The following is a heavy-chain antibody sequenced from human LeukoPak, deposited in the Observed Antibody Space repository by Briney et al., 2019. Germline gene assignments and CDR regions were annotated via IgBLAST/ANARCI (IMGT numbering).Heavy chain of an antibody. CDR3: VRGGPSTWS. J-gene: IGHJ5*02. CDR1: GFTFKLYW. V-gene: IGHV3-74*01. Sequence: RPGGSLRLSCAVSGFTFKLYWMHWVRQAPGKGPVWVSRINDDGSDTTYADSVKGRFTISRDDAKNMLFLQMNSLRAEDTAVYYCVRGGPSTWSWGQGTLVTVSS. D-gene: IGHD2-15*01. CDR2: INDDGSDT.